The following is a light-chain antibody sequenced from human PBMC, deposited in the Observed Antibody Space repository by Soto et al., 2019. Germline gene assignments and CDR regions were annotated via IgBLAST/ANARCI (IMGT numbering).Light chain of an antibody. CDR1: QTIDNT. J-gene: IGKJ5*01. Sequence: EIGMTQSPATLSLSPGERATLSCRASQTIDNTLAWYQRKPGQAPRLLIYDASTRATGVPARFSGSGSGTDFTLTISSLQSEDFATYYCQQLNSYPLTFGQGTRLEIK. CDR3: QQLNSYPLT. CDR2: DAS. V-gene: IGKV3-15*01.